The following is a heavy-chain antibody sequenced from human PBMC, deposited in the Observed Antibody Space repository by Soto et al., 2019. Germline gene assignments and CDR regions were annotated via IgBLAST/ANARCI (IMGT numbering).Heavy chain of an antibody. V-gene: IGHV1-2*04. CDR3: ARGRSSSWHFDY. CDR2: INPNSGGT. J-gene: IGHJ4*02. Sequence: ASVKVSCKASGYTFTGYYMHWVRQAPGQGLEWMGWINPNSGGTNYAQKFKGWVTMTRDTSISTAYMELSRLRSDDTAVYYCARGRSSSWHFDYWGQGTLVTVSS. CDR1: GYTFTGYY. D-gene: IGHD6-13*01.